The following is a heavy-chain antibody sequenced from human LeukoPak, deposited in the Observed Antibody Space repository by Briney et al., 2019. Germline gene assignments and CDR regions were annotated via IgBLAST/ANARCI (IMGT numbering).Heavy chain of an antibody. D-gene: IGHD3-10*01. CDR1: GGSISSYY. CDR2: IYYSGST. J-gene: IGHJ4*02. CDR3: ARINRITMVRGVNYFDY. V-gene: IGHV4-59*08. Sequence: RSETLSLTCTVSGGSISSYYWSWIRQPPGKGLEWIGYIYYSGSTNYNPSLKSRVTISVDTSKNQFSLKLSSVTAADTAVYYCARINRITMVRGVNYFDYWGQGILVTVSS.